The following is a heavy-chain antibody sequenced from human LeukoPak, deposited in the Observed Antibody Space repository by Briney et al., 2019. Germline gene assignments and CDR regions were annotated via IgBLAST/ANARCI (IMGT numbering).Heavy chain of an antibody. CDR2: MNPNSGNT. CDR3: ASSPYYDSSGYYRPGAFDI. D-gene: IGHD3-22*01. Sequence: ASVKLSCKASGYTFTSYDINWVRQATGQGLELMGWMNPNSGNTGYAQKFQGRVTMTRNTSISTAYMELSSLRSEDTAVYYCASSPYYDSSGYYRPGAFDIWGQGTMVTVSS. CDR1: GYTFTSYD. V-gene: IGHV1-8*01. J-gene: IGHJ3*02.